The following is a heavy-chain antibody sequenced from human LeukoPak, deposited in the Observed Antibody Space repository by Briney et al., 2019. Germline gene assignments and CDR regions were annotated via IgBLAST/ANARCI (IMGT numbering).Heavy chain of an antibody. D-gene: IGHD3-16*01. CDR2: IRQDGNEK. V-gene: IGHV3-7*01. CDR3: AREGGAVSSLDY. J-gene: IGHJ4*02. Sequence: GGSLRLSCAASGFTFSSYWMSWVRQAPGKGLEWVANIRQDGNEKYYVDSVKGRFTISRDNAKHSLYLQMNSLRAEDTAVYYCAREGGAVSSLDYWGQGTLVTVSS. CDR1: GFTFSSYW.